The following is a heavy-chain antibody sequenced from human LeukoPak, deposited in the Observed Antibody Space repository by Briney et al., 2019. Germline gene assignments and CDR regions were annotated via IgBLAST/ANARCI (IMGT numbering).Heavy chain of an antibody. V-gene: IGHV3-21*01. CDR2: ISSSSSYI. CDR3: ASQERWLQIGYYFDY. CDR1: GFTFSSYS. J-gene: IGHJ4*02. D-gene: IGHD5-24*01. Sequence: GGSLRLSCAASGFTFSSYSMNWVRQAPGKGLEWVSSISSSSSYIYYADSLKGRFTISRDNAKNSLYLQMNSLRAEDTAVYYCASQERWLQIGYYFDYWGQGTLVTVSS.